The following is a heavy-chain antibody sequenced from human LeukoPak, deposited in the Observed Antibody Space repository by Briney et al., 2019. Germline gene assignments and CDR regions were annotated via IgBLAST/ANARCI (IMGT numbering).Heavy chain of an antibody. V-gene: IGHV1-24*01. J-gene: IGHJ4*02. CDR3: ATDRNKDFDY. Sequence: ASVKVSCKASGYTFTSYYMHWVRQAPGKGLEWMGGFDPEDGETIYAQKFQGRVTMTEDTSTDTAYMELSSLRSEDTAVYYCATDRNKDFDYWGQGTLVTVSS. CDR2: FDPEDGET. CDR1: GYTFTSYY. D-gene: IGHD1-14*01.